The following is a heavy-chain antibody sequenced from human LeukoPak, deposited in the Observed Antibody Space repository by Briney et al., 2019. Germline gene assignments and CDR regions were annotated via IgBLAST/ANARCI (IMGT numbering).Heavy chain of an antibody. CDR1: GGTFSSYA. CDR2: IIPIFGTA. CDR3: ASGGIYDSSGYPYYFDY. Sequence: GASVKVSCKASGGTFSSYAISWVRQAPGQGLEWMGGIIPIFGTANCAQKFQGRVTITADESTSTAYMELSSLRSEDTAVYYCASGGIYDSSGYPYYFDYWGQGTMVTVSS. J-gene: IGHJ4*03. V-gene: IGHV1-69*13. D-gene: IGHD3-22*01.